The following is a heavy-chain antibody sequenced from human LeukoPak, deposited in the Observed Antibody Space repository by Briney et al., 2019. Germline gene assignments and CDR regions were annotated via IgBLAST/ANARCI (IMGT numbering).Heavy chain of an antibody. D-gene: IGHD3-22*01. CDR1: GFTFSSYA. Sequence: NPGGSLRLSCAASGFTFSSYAMSWVRQAPGKGLEWVSAISGSGGSTYYADSVKGRFTISRDNSKNTLYLQMNSLRAEDTAVYYCARESGPYRWYYYDSISSVAYYFDYWGQGTLVTVSS. V-gene: IGHV3-23*01. CDR3: ARESGPYRWYYYDSISSVAYYFDY. CDR2: ISGSGGST. J-gene: IGHJ4*02.